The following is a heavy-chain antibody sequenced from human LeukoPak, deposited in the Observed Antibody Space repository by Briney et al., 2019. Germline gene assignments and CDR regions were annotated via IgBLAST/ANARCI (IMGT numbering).Heavy chain of an antibody. Sequence: GGSLRLSCAASGFTFSSYWMHWVRQAPGKGLVWVSRINSDGSSTYYADSVKGRFTISRDNSKNTLYLQMNSLRAEDTAVYYCARNYYDSSGYGLLDYWGQGTLVTVSS. CDR2: INSDGSST. D-gene: IGHD3-22*01. CDR1: GFTFSSYW. J-gene: IGHJ4*02. CDR3: ARNYYDSSGYGLLDY. V-gene: IGHV3-74*01.